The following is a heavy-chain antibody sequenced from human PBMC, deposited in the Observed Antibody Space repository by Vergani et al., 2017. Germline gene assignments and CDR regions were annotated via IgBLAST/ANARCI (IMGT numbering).Heavy chain of an antibody. V-gene: IGHV1-69-2*01. CDR1: GYTFTDHY. CDR2: VDPEDGET. CDR3: ARSPLESGGGNSGFRPFDY. Sequence: EVQLVQSGAEVKKPGATMKISCKVSGYTFTDHYMHWVKQAPGKGLEWMGLVDPEDGETRYAEKFKGRVTIAADTSTDTAHLELSSLRSEDTAVYYCARSPLESGGGNSGFRPFDYWGQGTLVTVSS. J-gene: IGHJ4*02. D-gene: IGHD4-23*01.